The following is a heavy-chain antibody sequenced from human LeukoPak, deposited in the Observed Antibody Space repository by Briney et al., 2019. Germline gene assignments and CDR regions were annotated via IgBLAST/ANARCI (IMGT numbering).Heavy chain of an antibody. Sequence: PGGSLRLSCAASGFTITNHWMHWVRQAPGKGLVWVSRINVDGSSTDYADSVKGRFTISRDNAKNTLYLQLNSLRGEDTAVYYCASGLQEWEQRRDCWGQGTLVTVSS. CDR3: ASGLQEWEQRRDC. CDR2: INVDGSST. V-gene: IGHV3-74*01. D-gene: IGHD1-26*01. CDR1: GFTITNHW. J-gene: IGHJ4*02.